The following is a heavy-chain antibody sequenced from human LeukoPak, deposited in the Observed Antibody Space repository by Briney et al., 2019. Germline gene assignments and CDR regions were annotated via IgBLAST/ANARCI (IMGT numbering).Heavy chain of an antibody. D-gene: IGHD6-6*01. CDR1: GGTFSSYI. V-gene: IGHV1-69*05. Sequence: GASVKVSCKASGGTFSSYIINWVRQAPGQGLEWVGRIVPMSGTTNYAQKFQGRVTITRDESTTTAYMELSSLSSEDTAVYYCANQGRTSSDYFYFYMDVWGKGTTVTVSS. CDR3: ANQGRTSSDYFYFYMDV. J-gene: IGHJ6*03. CDR2: IVPMSGTT.